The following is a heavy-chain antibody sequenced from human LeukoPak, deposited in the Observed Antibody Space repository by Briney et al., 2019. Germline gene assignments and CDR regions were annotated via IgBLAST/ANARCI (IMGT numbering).Heavy chain of an antibody. CDR2: IWYDGSNK. J-gene: IGHJ4*02. V-gene: IGHV3-33*01. Sequence: GRSLRLSCAASGFTFSSYGMHWVRQAPGKGLEWVAVIWYDGSNKYYADSVKDRFTNSRDNSKNTLYLQMNSLRAEDTAVYYCARDTRAEFDYWGQGTLVTVSS. CDR3: ARDTRAEFDY. CDR1: GFTFSSYG.